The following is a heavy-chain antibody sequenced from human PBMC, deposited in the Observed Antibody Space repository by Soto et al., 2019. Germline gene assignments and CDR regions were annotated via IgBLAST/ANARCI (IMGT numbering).Heavy chain of an antibody. CDR1: GGSFSPNY. V-gene: IGHV4-59*08. CDR2: IYYGGST. Sequence: SETLSLTCTVSGGSFSPNYWSWIRQPPGKGLEWLGYIYYGGSTSYNPSLKSRITISLETSKSQFSLRLNSVTAADTAVYYCEQKTGPTPASGGQRTLVPVSP. CDR3: EQKTGPTPAS. J-gene: IGHJ4*02.